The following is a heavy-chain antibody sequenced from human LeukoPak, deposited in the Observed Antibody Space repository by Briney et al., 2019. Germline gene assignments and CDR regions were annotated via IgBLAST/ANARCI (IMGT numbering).Heavy chain of an antibody. CDR2: INTDGSST. V-gene: IGHV3-74*01. Sequence: LSGGSLRLSCAASGFTFSSYWMHWVRQAPGKGLVWVSRINTDGSSTSYADSVKGRFTISRDNAKNTLYLQMNSLRAEDTAVYYCAREYSSSWYGAFDIWGQGTMVTVSS. CDR1: GFTFSSYW. CDR3: AREYSSSWYGAFDI. D-gene: IGHD6-13*01. J-gene: IGHJ3*02.